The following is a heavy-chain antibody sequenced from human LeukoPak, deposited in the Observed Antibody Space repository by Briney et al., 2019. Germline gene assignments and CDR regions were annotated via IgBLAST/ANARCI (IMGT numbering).Heavy chain of an antibody. CDR2: IYLSGST. V-gene: IGHV4-30-2*01. D-gene: IGHD5-12*01. CDR1: GASISSGGYS. CDR3: ARTSSGYDSLYFDF. Sequence: SQTLSLTWTVSGASISSGGYSWSWIRRPPGKGLEWIGYIYLSGSTYYNPSLKSRVTISVDRSKNQISLKLNSVTAADTAVYYCARTSSGYDSLYFDFWGQGTLVTVSS. J-gene: IGHJ4*02.